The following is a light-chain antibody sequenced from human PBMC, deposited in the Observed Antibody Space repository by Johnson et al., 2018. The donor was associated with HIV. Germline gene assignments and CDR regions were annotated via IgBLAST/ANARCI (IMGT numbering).Light chain of an antibody. J-gene: IGLJ1*01. CDR3: GTWACSLRVGGS. V-gene: IGLV1-51*02. CDR1: SSNIGNKY. CDR2: ENN. Sequence: QSVLTQPPSVSAAPGQKVTISCSGSSSNIGNKYVSWYQQFPGTAPKVLIYENNKRLSVIPDRFSGSKSGTSATLGITGLQTGDEADYYCGTWACSLRVGGSFGTASNVTVL.